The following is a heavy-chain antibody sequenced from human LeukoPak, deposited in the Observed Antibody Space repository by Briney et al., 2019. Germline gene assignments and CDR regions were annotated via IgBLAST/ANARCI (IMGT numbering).Heavy chain of an antibody. CDR2: IYTSGST. V-gene: IGHV4-4*07. CDR1: GGSISSYY. J-gene: IGHJ4*02. Sequence: SETLSLTCTVSGGSISSYYWSWIRQPAGKGLEWIGRIYTSGSTNYNPSLKSRVTMSVDTSKHQFSLKLSSVTAGETAVYYRARDLVVPASGDYWGQGNLVNVSS. D-gene: IGHD2-2*01. CDR3: ARDLVVPASGDY.